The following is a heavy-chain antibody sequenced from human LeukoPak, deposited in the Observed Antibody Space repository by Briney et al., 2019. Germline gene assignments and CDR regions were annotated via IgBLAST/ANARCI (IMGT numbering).Heavy chain of an antibody. CDR1: GFTVSTNY. Sequence: PGGSLRLSCAASGFTVSTNYMSWVRQAPGKGLEWVSVIYSGGGTYYADSVKGRFTISRDNTKNTLYLQMNSLRAEDTAVYYCARHRDGSFEGAFDYWGQGTLVTVSS. J-gene: IGHJ4*02. CDR3: ARHRDGSFEGAFDY. D-gene: IGHD1-26*01. CDR2: IYSGGGT. V-gene: IGHV3-66*04.